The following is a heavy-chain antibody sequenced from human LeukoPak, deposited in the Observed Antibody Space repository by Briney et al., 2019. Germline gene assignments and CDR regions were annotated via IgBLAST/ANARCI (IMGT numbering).Heavy chain of an antibody. V-gene: IGHV3-23*01. Sequence: PGGSLRLSCAAPGFTFSSYAMSWVRQAPGKGLEWVSATSGSGGSTYYADSVKGRFSISRDNSKNTLYLQLNSLRAEDTAVYYCAKEKAAYCSSTSCFDGYDYWGQGTLVTVSS. CDR1: GFTFSSYA. J-gene: IGHJ4*02. CDR2: TSGSGGST. CDR3: AKEKAAYCSSTSCFDGYDY. D-gene: IGHD2-2*01.